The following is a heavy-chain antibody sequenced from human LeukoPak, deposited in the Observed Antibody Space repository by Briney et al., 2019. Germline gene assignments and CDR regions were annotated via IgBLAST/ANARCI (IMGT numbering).Heavy chain of an antibody. J-gene: IGHJ4*02. V-gene: IGHV4-39*01. Sequence: SETLSLTCAVSGGSITTTDFDWAWLRQPPGQGFEWIATISSSGKAYYYPSLMSRVTISVDTSKNQFSLDVTSVTAADTGLFYCARFKGRTGFDYWGRGILVIVS. CDR1: GGSITTTDFD. CDR2: ISSSGKA. D-gene: IGHD1-14*01. CDR3: ARFKGRTGFDY.